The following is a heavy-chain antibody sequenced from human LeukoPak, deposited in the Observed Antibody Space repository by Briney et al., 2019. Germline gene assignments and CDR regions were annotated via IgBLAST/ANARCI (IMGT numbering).Heavy chain of an antibody. J-gene: IGHJ4*02. CDR3: ARGGDLYSSSYSYFDY. D-gene: IGHD6-6*01. CDR2: IIPIFGTA. CDR1: GGTFSSYA. Sequence: SVKVSCKASGGTFSSYAISWVRQAPGQGLEWMGGIIPIFGTANYAQKFQGRVTITADESTSTAYMELSSLRSEGTAVYYCARGGDLYSSSYSYFDYWGQGTLVTVSS. V-gene: IGHV1-69*01.